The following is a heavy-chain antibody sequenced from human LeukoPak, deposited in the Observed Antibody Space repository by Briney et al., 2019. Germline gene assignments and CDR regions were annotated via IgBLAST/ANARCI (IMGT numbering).Heavy chain of an antibody. V-gene: IGHV3-11*01. CDR3: AKSRSGSANWALQIFDN. D-gene: IGHD1-1*01. J-gene: IGHJ4*02. Sequence: GGSLRLSCAASGFTFSDYYMSWIRQAPGQGLEWVSYISTSGSTIYYADSMKGRFTISRDNSKNSLFVQMNSLRAEDTAVYFCAKSRSGSANWALQIFDNWGQGTLVTVSS. CDR2: ISTSGSTI. CDR1: GFTFSDYY.